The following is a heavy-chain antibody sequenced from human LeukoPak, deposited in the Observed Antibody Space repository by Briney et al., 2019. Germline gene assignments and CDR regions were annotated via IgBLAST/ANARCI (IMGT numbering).Heavy chain of an antibody. V-gene: IGHV3-7*01. CDR2: IKQDESEK. J-gene: IGHJ4*02. CDR1: GFTFRSYS. CDR3: ARAVLPDESVYRPFDY. D-gene: IGHD5/OR15-5a*01. Sequence: GGSLRLSCVASGFTFRSYSMAWVRQAPGKGLEWVANIKQDESEKYYVDSVKGRFTISRNNAKDSMYLQTYSLGVEDTAVYYCARAVLPDESVYRPFDYWGQGILVTVSS.